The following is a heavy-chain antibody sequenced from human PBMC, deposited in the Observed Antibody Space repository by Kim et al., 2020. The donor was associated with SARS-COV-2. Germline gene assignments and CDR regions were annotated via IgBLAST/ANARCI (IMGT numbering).Heavy chain of an antibody. CDR3: ARVLSYYGMDV. CDR2: NK. J-gene: IGHJ6*02. Sequence: NKFEADSVKGRFTISRDNSKNPLYLQMNSRRAEDTAVYYCARVLSYYGMDVWGQGTTVTVSS. V-gene: IGHV3-30*07.